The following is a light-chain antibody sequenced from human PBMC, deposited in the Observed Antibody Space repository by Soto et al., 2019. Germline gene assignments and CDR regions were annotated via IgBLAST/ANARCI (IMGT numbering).Light chain of an antibody. Sequence: DIQVTQSPSTVSASVGDRVTITCRTSQSISSWLAWYQQKPGKAPRLLIYDASSLDSGVPSRFSGSGSGTEFTLTISSLQTDDFATYYCQQYDSFLMTFGGGTTVEIK. V-gene: IGKV1-5*03. CDR3: QQYDSFLMT. CDR2: DAS. CDR1: QSISSW. J-gene: IGKJ4*01.